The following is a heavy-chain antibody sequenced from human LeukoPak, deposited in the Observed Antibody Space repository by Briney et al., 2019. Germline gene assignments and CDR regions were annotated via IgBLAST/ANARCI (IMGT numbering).Heavy chain of an antibody. J-gene: IGHJ4*02. CDR3: AKNSESYGDSATDY. CDR2: ISGSGGGT. CDR1: GFTFRSYA. V-gene: IGHV3-23*01. D-gene: IGHD4-17*01. Sequence: GGSLRLSCVASGFTFRSYAMSWARQAPGKGLEWVSSISGSGGGTNYADSVKGRFTISRDNSKNMLYVQMNSLRAEDTAVYYCAKNSESYGDSATDYWGQGTLVTVSS.